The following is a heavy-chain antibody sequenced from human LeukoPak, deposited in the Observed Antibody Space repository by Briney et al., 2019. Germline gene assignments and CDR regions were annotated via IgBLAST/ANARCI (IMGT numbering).Heavy chain of an antibody. CDR3: ASFGRYCSGGSCYSYY. D-gene: IGHD2-15*01. CDR1: GFTFSSYW. J-gene: IGHJ4*02. Sequence: PGGSLRLSCAASGFTFSSYWMSWVRQAPGKGLEWVSYISSSGSTIYYADSVKGRFTISRDNAKNPLYLQMNSLRAEGTAVYYCASFGRYCSGGSCYSYYWGQGTLVTVSS. CDR2: ISSSGSTI. V-gene: IGHV3-48*04.